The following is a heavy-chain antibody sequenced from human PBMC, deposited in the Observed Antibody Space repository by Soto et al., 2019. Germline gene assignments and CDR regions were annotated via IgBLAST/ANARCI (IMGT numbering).Heavy chain of an antibody. CDR3: ARGRFFDY. CDR2: IGSSGGTI. J-gene: IGHJ4*02. CDR1: GFTFSTFT. V-gene: IGHV3-48*02. Sequence: VQLVESGGGLVQPGGSLRLSCVVSGFTFSTFTMNWVRQAPGKGLEWVSYIGSSGGTIYYADSVKGRFTISRDNAKNSLYLKMNSLRDEDTAVYYCARGRFFDYWGQGTLVTVSS.